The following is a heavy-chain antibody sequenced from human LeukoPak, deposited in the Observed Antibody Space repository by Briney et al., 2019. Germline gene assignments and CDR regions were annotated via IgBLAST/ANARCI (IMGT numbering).Heavy chain of an antibody. D-gene: IGHD5-18*01. V-gene: IGHV4-59*09. J-gene: IGHJ3*02. Sequence: CIGYIYYSGSTTYTPSLKSRLTISVDTSKNQFSLKPSSVTAADTAVYYCARGYSDAFDIWGQGTMVTVSS. CDR2: IYYSGST. CDR3: ARGYSDAFDI.